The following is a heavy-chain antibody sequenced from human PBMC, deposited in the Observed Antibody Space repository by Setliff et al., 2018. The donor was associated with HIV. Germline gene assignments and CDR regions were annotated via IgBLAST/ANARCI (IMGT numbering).Heavy chain of an antibody. Sequence: SETLSLTCAVYGGSISGYYWSWIRQSPGKGLEWIGEINHSGSTNFNPSLKSRVTISLDTSKNQFSLKLPSVTAADTAVYYCAGGVVRSRYVSSRAPFYHYYYYMDVWGKGTTVTVSS. V-gene: IGHV4-34*01. J-gene: IGHJ6*03. CDR3: AGGVVRSRYVSSRAPFYHYYYYMDV. CDR1: GGSISGYY. D-gene: IGHD6-13*01. CDR2: INHSGST.